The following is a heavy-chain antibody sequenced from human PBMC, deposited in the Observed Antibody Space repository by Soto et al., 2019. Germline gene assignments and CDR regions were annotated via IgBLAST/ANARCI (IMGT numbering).Heavy chain of an antibody. V-gene: IGHV3-72*01. J-gene: IGHJ6*02. CDR2: TRNKANRYTT. D-gene: IGHD3-22*01. Sequence: EVQLVESGGGLVQPGGSLRLSCAASGFTFSDHYMDWVRQAPGKGLVWVGRTRNKANRYTTEYAASVKGRFTISRDDSNNSLYLQMNSLKTVDTAVYYCARGGDTSGYYFYDYGMDLWGQGTTVTVSS. CDR3: ARGGDTSGYYFYDYGMDL. CDR1: GFTFSDHY.